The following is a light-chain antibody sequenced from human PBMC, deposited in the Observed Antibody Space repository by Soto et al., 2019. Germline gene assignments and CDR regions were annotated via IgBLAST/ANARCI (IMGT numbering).Light chain of an antibody. CDR3: QQYNNWPLS. Sequence: EIVMTQSPATLSVSPGERATLSCRASQSVSSNLAWYQQKPGQAPRLHIYGASTRATGIPARCSGSGSGTEFTLTISSLQSEDFAVYYGQQYNNWPLSFGGGTKVEIK. V-gene: IGKV3-15*01. J-gene: IGKJ4*01. CDR2: GAS. CDR1: QSVSSN.